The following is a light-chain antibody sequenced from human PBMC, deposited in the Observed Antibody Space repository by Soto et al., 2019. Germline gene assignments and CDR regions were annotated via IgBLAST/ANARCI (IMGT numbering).Light chain of an antibody. J-gene: IGKJ2*01. CDR2: DAS. CDR1: QSVSSY. CDR3: QQRSNWPPYT. Sequence: EIVLTQSPATLSLSPGERATLFCRASQSVSSYLAWYQQKPGQAPRPLIYDASNRATGIPAMFSGSGSGTDFTLTISSLEPEDFAVYYCQQRSNWPPYTFGQGTKLEIK. V-gene: IGKV3-11*01.